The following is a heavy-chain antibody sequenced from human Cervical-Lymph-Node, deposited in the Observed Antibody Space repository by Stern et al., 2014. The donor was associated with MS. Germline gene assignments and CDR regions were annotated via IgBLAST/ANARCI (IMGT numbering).Heavy chain of an antibody. V-gene: IGHV4-59*01. CDR3: ARHSVGVKDFDS. CDR1: GGSIRTFS. Sequence: MQLVESGPGLVKPSETLSLTCTVSGGSIRTFSWSWIRQPPGRGLEWIGFVYYKGTTAHNPSLKIRVTMSVDTSKSQLSLRLHSVTAADTAVYYCARHSVGVKDFDSWGQGTLVTVSS. J-gene: IGHJ4*02. CDR2: VYYKGTT. D-gene: IGHD4-23*01.